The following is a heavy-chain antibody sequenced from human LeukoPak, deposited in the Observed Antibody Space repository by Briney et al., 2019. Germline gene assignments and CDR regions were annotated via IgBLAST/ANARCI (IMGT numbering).Heavy chain of an antibody. CDR2: IYPGDSDT. V-gene: IGHV5-51*01. J-gene: IGHJ5*02. CDR1: GYSFTSYW. D-gene: IGHD4-11*01. Sequence: GESLKISCKGSGYSFTSYWIGWVRQMPGKGLEWMGIIYPGDSDTRYSPSFQGQVTISADKSISTAYLQWSSLKASDTAMYYCASLGTVTTWGNNWFDPWGQGTLVTVSS. CDR3: ASLGTVTTWGNNWFDP.